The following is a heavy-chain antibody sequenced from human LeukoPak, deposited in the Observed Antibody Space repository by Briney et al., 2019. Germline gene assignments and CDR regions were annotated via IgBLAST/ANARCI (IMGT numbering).Heavy chain of an antibody. CDR3: ARSESQQLVDI. J-gene: IGHJ3*02. Sequence: GGSLRLSCAVSGFTFNNYAMHWVRQAPGKGLEWVAVASYDGHNNYYADSVKGRFTISRDNSKNTLYLQMNSLRAEDTAVYYCARSESQQLVDIWGQGTMVTVSS. V-gene: IGHV3-30*04. CDR2: ASYDGHNN. D-gene: IGHD6-13*01. CDR1: GFTFNNYA.